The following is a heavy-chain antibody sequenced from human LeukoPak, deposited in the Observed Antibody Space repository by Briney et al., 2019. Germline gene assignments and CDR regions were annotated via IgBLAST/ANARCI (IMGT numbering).Heavy chain of an antibody. D-gene: IGHD3-10*01. CDR2: IIPIFGTA. CDR1: GYTFTGYF. V-gene: IGHV1-69*06. Sequence: SVKVSCKASGYTFTGYFMHWVRQAPGQGLEWMGWIIPIFGTANYAQKFQGRVTITADKSTSTAYMELSSLRSEDTAVYYCARALWFGEQKAFDIWGQGTMVTVSS. J-gene: IGHJ3*02. CDR3: ARALWFGEQKAFDI.